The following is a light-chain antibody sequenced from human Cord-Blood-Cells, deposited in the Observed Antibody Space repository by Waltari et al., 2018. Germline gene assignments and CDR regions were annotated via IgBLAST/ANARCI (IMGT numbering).Light chain of an antibody. Sequence: ELVMTPSPPTLSVYPGERATGPCRASQSVSSNIARYQQKTGQAPRLLIYGASTSPTGIRARLSGSVSGTELTLNNSSLQSEDFAVYYCQQYNNWPRTFGQGTKVEIK. V-gene: IGKV3-15*01. CDR2: GAS. J-gene: IGKJ1*01. CDR1: QSVSSN. CDR3: QQYNNWPRT.